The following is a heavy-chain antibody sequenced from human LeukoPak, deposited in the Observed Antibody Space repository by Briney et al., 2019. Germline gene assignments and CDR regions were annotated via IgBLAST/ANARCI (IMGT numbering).Heavy chain of an antibody. D-gene: IGHD3-22*01. J-gene: IGHJ4*02. V-gene: IGHV1-69*13. CDR1: GYTFTGYY. CDR2: IIPIFGTA. CDR3: ARGKVISPSELGVN. Sequence: ASVKVSCKASGYTFTGYYMHWVRQAPGQGLEWMGGIIPIFGTANYAQKFQGRVTITADESTSTAYMELSSLRSEDTAVYYCARGKVISPSELGVNWGQGTLVTVSS.